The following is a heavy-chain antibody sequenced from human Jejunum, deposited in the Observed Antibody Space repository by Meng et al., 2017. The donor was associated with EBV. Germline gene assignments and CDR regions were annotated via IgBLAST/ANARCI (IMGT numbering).Heavy chain of an antibody. V-gene: IGHV4-4*02. Sequence: LRESGPGLVKPCGTLCLICAVSVYATSSSHWWRWVRQPPGKGLEGIGEMHPGGSTNYNPSLKSRVTISVDNSKNQFSLKLTSVTAADTAVYYCAGNGYYALEYWGPGILVTVSS. CDR3: AGNGYYALEY. CDR1: VYATSSSHW. D-gene: IGHD3-22*01. J-gene: IGHJ4*02. CDR2: MHPGGST.